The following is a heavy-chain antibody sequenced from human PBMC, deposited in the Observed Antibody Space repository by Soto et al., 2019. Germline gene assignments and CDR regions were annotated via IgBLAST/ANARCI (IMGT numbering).Heavy chain of an antibody. CDR3: ARDLLEISGSSARAAFDI. CDR2: ISSSSSYI. CDR1: GFTFSSYS. Sequence: GSLRLSCAASGFTFSSYSMNWVRQAPGKGLEWVSSISSSSSYIYYADSVKGRFTISRDNAKNSLYLQMNSLRAEDTAVYYCARDLLEISGSSARAAFDIWGQGTMVTVSS. J-gene: IGHJ3*02. V-gene: IGHV3-21*01. D-gene: IGHD1-26*01.